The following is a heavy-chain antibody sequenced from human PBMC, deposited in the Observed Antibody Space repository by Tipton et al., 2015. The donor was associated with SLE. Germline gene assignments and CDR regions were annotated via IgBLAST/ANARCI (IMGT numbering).Heavy chain of an antibody. CDR3: ARGKAGDSYYYYYMDV. Sequence: TLSLTCTVSGGSISTYYWSWIRQPPGKGLEWSGYIFYSGSTNYNPSLKSRVTISVDTSKNQFSLKLSSVTAADTAVYYCARGKAGDSYYYYYMDVWGKGTTVTVSS. D-gene: IGHD7-27*01. CDR2: IFYSGST. CDR1: GGSISTYY. V-gene: IGHV4-59*01. J-gene: IGHJ6*03.